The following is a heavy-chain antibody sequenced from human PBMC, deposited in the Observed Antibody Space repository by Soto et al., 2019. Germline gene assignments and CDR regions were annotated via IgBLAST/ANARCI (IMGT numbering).Heavy chain of an antibody. CDR3: ARSSGWLHDY. CDR2: IKQDGSER. CDR1: GVSLSVYW. V-gene: IGHV3-7*01. Sequence: PGWSLRLSSAASGVSLSVYWMTWVRQAPGRGLEWVAIIKQDGSERYYVDSVKGRFTISRDNAKNSLYLQMSSLRVEDTALYYCARSSGWLHDYWGQGTLVTVSS. J-gene: IGHJ4*02. D-gene: IGHD6-19*01.